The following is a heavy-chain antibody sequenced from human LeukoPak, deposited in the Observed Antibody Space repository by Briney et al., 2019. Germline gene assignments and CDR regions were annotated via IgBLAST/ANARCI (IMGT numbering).Heavy chain of an antibody. V-gene: IGHV3-33*06. Sequence: GGSLRLSCAASGFTFSSYGMHWVRQAPGKGLEWVAVIWYDGSNKYYADSVKGRFNISRENSKNTMYLQMNSLRAEDTAVYYCAKDRAIPYCSGGSCYSLAYYFDYWGQGALVTVSS. CDR2: IWYDGSNK. D-gene: IGHD2-15*01. CDR1: GFTFSSYG. CDR3: AKDRAIPYCSGGSCYSLAYYFDY. J-gene: IGHJ4*02.